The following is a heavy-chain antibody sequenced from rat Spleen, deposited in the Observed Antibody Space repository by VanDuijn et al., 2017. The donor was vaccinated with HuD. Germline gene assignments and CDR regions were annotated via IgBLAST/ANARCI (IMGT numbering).Heavy chain of an antibody. CDR1: GFTFSSFP. CDR2: ISSGGGAT. Sequence: EVQLVESGGELVQPGRSLKLSCAASGFTFSSFPMAWVRQGPKKGLEWVATISSGGGATYYPDSVKGRFSISRDNVKSTLYLQMDCLRSEDTATYYCARHYYSFDYWGQGVLVTVSS. J-gene: IGHJ2*01. V-gene: IGHV5-25*01. CDR3: ARHYYSFDY. D-gene: IGHD1-2*01.